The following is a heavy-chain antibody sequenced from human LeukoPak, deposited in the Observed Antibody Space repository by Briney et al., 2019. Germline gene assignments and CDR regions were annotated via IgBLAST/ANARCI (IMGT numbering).Heavy chain of an antibody. Sequence: GGSLRLSCAASGFTFSSYWMSWVRQAPGKGLEWVANIKQDGSGKYYVDSVKGRFTISRDNAKNSLYLQMNSLRAEDTAVYYCARVQRAYYDFWSGLRPFDYWGQGTLVTVSS. CDR3: ARVQRAYYDFWSGLRPFDY. D-gene: IGHD3-3*01. J-gene: IGHJ4*02. V-gene: IGHV3-7*03. CDR1: GFTFSSYW. CDR2: IKQDGSGK.